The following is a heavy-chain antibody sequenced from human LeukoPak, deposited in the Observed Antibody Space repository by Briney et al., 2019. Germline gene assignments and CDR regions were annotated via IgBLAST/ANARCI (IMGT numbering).Heavy chain of an antibody. Sequence: GGSLRLSCAASGFTFSDYYMRWIRQAPGKGLEWVSYISSSGSTIYYAASVKGRFTISRDNAKNSLYLQMNGLRAEDTAVYYCARDSKAIFGVVIPPGFDPWGQGTLVTVSS. CDR2: ISSSGSTI. CDR3: ARDSKAIFGVVIPPGFDP. D-gene: IGHD3-3*01. J-gene: IGHJ5*02. CDR1: GFTFSDYY. V-gene: IGHV3-11*01.